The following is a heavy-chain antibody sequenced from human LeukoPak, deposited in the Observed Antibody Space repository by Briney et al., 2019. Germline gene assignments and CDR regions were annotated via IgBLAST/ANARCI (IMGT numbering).Heavy chain of an antibody. CDR3: SARNKGEAYYYRGMEV. V-gene: IGHV3-49*03. J-gene: IGHJ6*02. CDR2: IRRRAYGGTT. D-gene: IGHD3-16*01. Sequence: GGPLRLSCTASGFIFGDYGMSWFRQARGKGLEGVGFIRRRAYGGTTEYAASVKGRFTISRDDSKNTLYLQMDSLKTEDTAGYYCSARNKGEAYYYRGMEVSGQGTTVSVSS. CDR1: GFIFGDYG.